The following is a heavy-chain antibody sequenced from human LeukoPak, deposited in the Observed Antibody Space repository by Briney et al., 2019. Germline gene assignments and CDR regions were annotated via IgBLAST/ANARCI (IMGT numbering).Heavy chain of an antibody. CDR2: ISGSGGST. J-gene: IGHJ4*02. V-gene: IGHV3-23*01. CDR3: AKDRRIRNYDSSGYYDY. Sequence: GGSLRLSXAASGFTFSSYAMSWVRQAPGKGLEWVSAISGSGGSTYYADSVKGRFTISRDNSKNTLYLQMNSLRAEDTAVYYCAKDRRIRNYDSSGYYDYWGQGTLVTVSS. D-gene: IGHD3-22*01. CDR1: GFTFSSYA.